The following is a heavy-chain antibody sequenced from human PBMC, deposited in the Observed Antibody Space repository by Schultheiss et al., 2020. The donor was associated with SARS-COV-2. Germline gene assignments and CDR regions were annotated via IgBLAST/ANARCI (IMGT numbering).Heavy chain of an antibody. J-gene: IGHJ6*02. V-gene: IGHV3-30*02. Sequence: GGSLRLSCEASGFTFSSYWMSWVRQAPGKGLEWVAVIWYDGSNKYYADSVKGRFTISRDNSKNTLYLQMNSLRAEDTAVYYCAKSSGGMDVWGQGTTVTVSS. CDR1: GFTFSSYW. D-gene: IGHD6-6*01. CDR3: AKSSGGMDV. CDR2: IWYDGSNK.